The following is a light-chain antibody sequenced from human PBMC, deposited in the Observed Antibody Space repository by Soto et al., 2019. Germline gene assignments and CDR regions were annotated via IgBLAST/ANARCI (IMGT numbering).Light chain of an antibody. V-gene: IGKV1-5*03. Sequence: DIQMTQSPSTLSASVGDRVTITCRASESISTWLAWYQQKPGKAPNLLIYKASTLKSGVPSRFSGSGSGTEFTFTIRSLQPDDFATYYCQHYNSYSEAFGQGTKV. CDR2: KAS. CDR1: ESISTW. CDR3: QHYNSYSEA. J-gene: IGKJ1*01.